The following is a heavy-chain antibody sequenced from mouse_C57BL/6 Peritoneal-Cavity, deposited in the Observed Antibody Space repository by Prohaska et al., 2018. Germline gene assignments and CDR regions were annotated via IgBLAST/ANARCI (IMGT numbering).Heavy chain of an antibody. D-gene: IGHD2-4*01. CDR2: IDPFDSYT. CDR1: GSTFTSYW. Sequence: QVQLQQPGAELVMPGASVKLSCKASGSTFTSYWMHWVKQRPGQGLDWFGEIDPFDSYTNYNQKIKGKAKLTVDKSSSTAYMQLSSLIFEESAVYYCARGGGYDYDERTWFAYWGQGTLVTVSA. V-gene: IGHV1-69*01. CDR3: ARGGGYDYDERTWFAY. J-gene: IGHJ3*01.